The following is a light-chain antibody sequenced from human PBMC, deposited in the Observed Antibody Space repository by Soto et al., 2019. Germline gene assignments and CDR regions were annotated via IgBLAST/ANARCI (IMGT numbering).Light chain of an antibody. CDR1: RRDVGGYNY. Sequence: QSALTQPASVSGSPGQSITISCPGTRRDVGGYNYVSWYQQYPGKSPKLLIYEVTHRPSGVSNRFSGSKSGNTASLTISGLQAEDEADYYCSSYTGSYTYVFGTGTKVTVL. CDR3: SSYTGSYTYV. CDR2: EVT. V-gene: IGLV2-14*01. J-gene: IGLJ1*01.